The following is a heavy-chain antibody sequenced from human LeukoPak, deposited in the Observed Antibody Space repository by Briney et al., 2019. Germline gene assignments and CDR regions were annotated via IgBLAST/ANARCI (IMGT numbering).Heavy chain of an antibody. D-gene: IGHD5-18*01. J-gene: IGHJ4*02. Sequence: GGSLRLSCASSGFTFSSRWMSWVRQAPGKGLEWVANIEEDGREKYYVDSVKGRFTISRDNAKHSLYLQMNSLRAEDTALYYCARGGYSYDYWGQGTLVTVSS. CDR1: GFTFSSRW. CDR3: ARGGYSYDY. V-gene: IGHV3-7*04. CDR2: IEEDGREK.